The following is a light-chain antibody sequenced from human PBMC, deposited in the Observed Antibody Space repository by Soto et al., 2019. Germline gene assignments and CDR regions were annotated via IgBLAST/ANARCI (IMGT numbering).Light chain of an antibody. CDR1: HDIMKY. J-gene: IGKJ5*01. Sequence: DIQMTQSPSSLSASVGDRVTITCQASHDIMKYLNWYQQKPGKAPKLLIYDASNMETGVPSRFTGSGSGTDFTFTISSLQPEDIATYYCQQYEIFPITFGQGTRPEI. CDR3: QQYEIFPIT. CDR2: DAS. V-gene: IGKV1-33*01.